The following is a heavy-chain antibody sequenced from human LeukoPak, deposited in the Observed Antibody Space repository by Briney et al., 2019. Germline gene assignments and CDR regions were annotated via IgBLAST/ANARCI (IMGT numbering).Heavy chain of an antibody. J-gene: IGHJ4*02. V-gene: IGHV4-31*03. CDR1: GGSISSVGYY. CDR2: MYYGGNS. D-gene: IGHD6-13*01. CDR3: ARYSSTYFFDH. Sequence: SETLPLTCTDSGGSISSVGYYWSWIRQFPGRGLEWIGYMYYGGNSYYNPSLKSRVNISVGTSKNQFSLKLNSVTAADTAVYYCARYSSTYFFDHWGQGILVTVSS.